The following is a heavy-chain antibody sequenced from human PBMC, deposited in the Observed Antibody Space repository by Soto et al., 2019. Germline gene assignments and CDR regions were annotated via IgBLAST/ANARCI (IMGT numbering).Heavy chain of an antibody. CDR3: AREGTVHTPAFVY. Sequence: QVQLVQSGAEMKKPGSSVKVSCQSSGGTFNTYAMNWVRQAPGQGPEWMGDISPMFGAANYAPKFQGRVTITADESTGTSYMQLSSLTSEDTARYFCAREGTVHTPAFVYWGQGTLVTVSS. CDR1: GGTFNTYA. D-gene: IGHD3-10*01. J-gene: IGHJ4*02. CDR2: ISPMFGAA. V-gene: IGHV1-69*19.